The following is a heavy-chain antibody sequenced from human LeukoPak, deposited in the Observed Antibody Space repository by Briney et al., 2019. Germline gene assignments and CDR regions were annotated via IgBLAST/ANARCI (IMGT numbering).Heavy chain of an antibody. D-gene: IGHD3-10*01. J-gene: IGHJ6*02. V-gene: IGHV3-30-3*01. Sequence: PGESLRLSCAASGFTFSSYAMHWVRQAPGKGLEWVAVISYDGSNKYYADSVKGRFTISRDNSKNTLYPQMNSLRAEDTAVYYCARDTPKYYYGSEGSPYYYYYGMDVWGQGTTVTVSS. CDR2: ISYDGSNK. CDR1: GFTFSSYA. CDR3: ARDTPKYYYGSEGSPYYYYYGMDV.